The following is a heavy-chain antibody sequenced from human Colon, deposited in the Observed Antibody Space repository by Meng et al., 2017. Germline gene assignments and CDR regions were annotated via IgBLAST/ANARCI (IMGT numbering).Heavy chain of an antibody. V-gene: IGHV4-59*01. J-gene: IGHJ5*02. CDR1: GASIKSYF. CDR3: ATSDRVPGWFDP. CDR2: IYYSGRT. Sequence: QVQLQASGPGLVKPSETLSPTCTGSGASIKSYFWSWLRQAPGKGLEWIASIYYSGRTDYNPSLKSRVAISVDTSKSHFSLNLSSVTAADTAVYYCATSDRVPGWFDPWGQGTLVTVSS. D-gene: IGHD3-10*01.